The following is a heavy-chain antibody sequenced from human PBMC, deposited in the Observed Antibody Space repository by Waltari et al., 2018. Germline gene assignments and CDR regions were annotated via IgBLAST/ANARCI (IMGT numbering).Heavy chain of an antibody. CDR3: ASGSGDYGDYGAGGDYFDY. CDR2: IIPIFGTA. V-gene: IGHV1-69*01. J-gene: IGHJ4*02. Sequence: QVQLVQSGAEVKKPGSSVKVSCKASGGTFSSYAISWVRQAPGHGLEWMGGIIPIFGTANYAQKFQGRGTITADESTSTAYMELSSLRSEDTAVYYCASGSGDYGDYGAGGDYFDYWGQGTLVTVSS. CDR1: GGTFSSYA. D-gene: IGHD4-17*01.